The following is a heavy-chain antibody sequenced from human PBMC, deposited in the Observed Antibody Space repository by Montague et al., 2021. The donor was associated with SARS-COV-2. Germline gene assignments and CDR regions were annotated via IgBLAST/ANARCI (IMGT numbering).Heavy chain of an antibody. CDR2: IYYSGST. J-gene: IGHJ4*02. Sequence: LVKPTQTLTLTCTVSGGSISSSSYYWGWIRQPPGKGLEWIGSIYYSGSTYYNPSLKSRVTISVDTSKNQFSLKLSSVTAADTAVYYCARQSVNYYDSSGYPFDYWGQGTLVTVSS. CDR1: GGSISSSSYY. D-gene: IGHD3-22*01. CDR3: ARQSVNYYDSSGYPFDY. V-gene: IGHV4-39*01.